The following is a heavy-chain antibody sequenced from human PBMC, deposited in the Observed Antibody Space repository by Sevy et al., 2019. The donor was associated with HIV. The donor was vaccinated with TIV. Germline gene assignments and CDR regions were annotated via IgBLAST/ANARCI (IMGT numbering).Heavy chain of an antibody. Sequence: GGSLRLSCAASRFSFSVYAMHWVRQDPGRGLEWLAVISHDGSEKFYADSVKGRFTVSRDNSKNMLYLQMNSLRPDDTALYYSASPQFRYNSGLRSSFDYWGQGTPVTVSS. CDR2: ISHDGSEK. D-gene: IGHD5-18*01. CDR3: ASPQFRYNSGLRSSFDY. J-gene: IGHJ4*02. V-gene: IGHV3-30*04. CDR1: RFSFSVYA.